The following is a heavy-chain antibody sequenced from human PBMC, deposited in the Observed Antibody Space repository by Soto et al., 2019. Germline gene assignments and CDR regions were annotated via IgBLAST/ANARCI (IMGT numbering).Heavy chain of an antibody. CDR2: VRSDGDTT. Sequence: EVQVLESGGGLVQPGGSLRLSCAASGFTFTGYGMNWVRQAPGKGLEWVSGVRSDGDTTYNAESVKGRFTVSRDTSKNAVYLQMNSLRVEDTAVYYCAKGKGVGATPDGANCWGQGNLVTVSP. D-gene: IGHD1-26*01. CDR3: AKGKGVGATPDGANC. CDR1: GFTFTGYG. V-gene: IGHV3-23*01. J-gene: IGHJ4*02.